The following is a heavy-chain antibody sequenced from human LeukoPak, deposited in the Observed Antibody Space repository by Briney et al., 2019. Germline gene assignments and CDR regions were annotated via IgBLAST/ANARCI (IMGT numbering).Heavy chain of an antibody. CDR1: GYTFTGYY. V-gene: IGHV1-2*02. CDR2: INPNSGGT. J-gene: IGHJ4*02. Sequence: ASVKVSCKASGYTFTGYYMHWVRQAPGQGLEWMGWINPNSGGTNYAQKFQGRVTMTRDTSISTAYLGLSSLTSDDTAVYFCARQGSNSSGWYPVDDWGQGTLVTVSS. CDR3: ARQGSNSSGWYPVDD. D-gene: IGHD6-19*01.